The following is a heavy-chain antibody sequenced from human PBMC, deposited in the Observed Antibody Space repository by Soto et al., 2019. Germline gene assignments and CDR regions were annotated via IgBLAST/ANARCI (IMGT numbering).Heavy chain of an antibody. J-gene: IGHJ4*02. V-gene: IGHV1-46*01. CDR3: AKTIPQYSYGYYFDY. Sequence: ASVKVSCKAPGDTFTSYYLNWVRQAPGQGLEWMGVINPHGGSTKYAQKFQGRVTMTRDTSRSTVYMELRSLRAEDTAVYYCAKTIPQYSYGYYFDYWGQGTLVTVSS. D-gene: IGHD5-18*01. CDR2: INPHGGST. CDR1: GDTFTSYY.